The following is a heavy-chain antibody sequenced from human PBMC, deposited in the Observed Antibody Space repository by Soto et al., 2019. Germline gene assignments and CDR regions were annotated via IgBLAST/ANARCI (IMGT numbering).Heavy chain of an antibody. CDR2: MNPSSGNT. Sequence: QVQLVQSGAEVKKPGASVKVSCKTSGYTFTSYDLNWVRQATGQGLEWMGWMNPSSGNTGFAQKFQGRVTMTRNTSISTAYMELSSLRYEDTAVYYCARDYGGSSGLFAPWGQGTLVTVSS. V-gene: IGHV1-8*02. CDR1: GYTFTSYD. CDR3: ARDYGGSSGLFAP. D-gene: IGHD6-6*01. J-gene: IGHJ5*02.